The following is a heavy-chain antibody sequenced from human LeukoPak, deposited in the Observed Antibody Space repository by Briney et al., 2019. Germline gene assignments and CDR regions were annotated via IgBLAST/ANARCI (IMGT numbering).Heavy chain of an antibody. J-gene: IGHJ6*03. D-gene: IGHD2-8*01. V-gene: IGHV1-46*03. CDR2: INPSGGST. Sequence: ASVKVSCKASGYTFTSYYMHWVRQAPGQGLEWMGIINPSGGSTSYAQKFQGRVTMTRDTSTSTVYMELSSLRSEDTAVYYCAREGHGPKNYYYYCYLDVWGKGTTVTVSS. CDR1: GYTFTSYY. CDR3: AREGHGPKNYYYYCYLDV.